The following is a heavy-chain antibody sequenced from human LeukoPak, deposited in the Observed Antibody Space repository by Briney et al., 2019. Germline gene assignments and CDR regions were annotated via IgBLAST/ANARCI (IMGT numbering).Heavy chain of an antibody. Sequence: GGSLRLSCAASGFTFSSYAMSWVRQAPGKGLEWVSAISGSGGSTYYADSVKGRFTISSDNSKNTLYLQMNSLRAEDTAVYYCAKGLYCSSTSCYTDAYYYYGMDVWGQGTTVTVSS. D-gene: IGHD2-2*02. V-gene: IGHV3-23*01. CDR2: ISGSGGST. J-gene: IGHJ6*02. CDR1: GFTFSSYA. CDR3: AKGLYCSSTSCYTDAYYYYGMDV.